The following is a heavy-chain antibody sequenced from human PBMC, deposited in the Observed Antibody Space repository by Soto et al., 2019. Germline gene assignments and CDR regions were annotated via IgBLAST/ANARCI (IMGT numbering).Heavy chain of an antibody. CDR1: GGTFSSYA. Sequence: QVQLVQSGAEVKKPGSSVTVSCKASGGTFSSYAISWVRQAPGQGLEWMGGIIPIFGTANYAQKFQGRVTITADKSTSTAYMELSSLRSEDTAVYYCARVEMATGPYYYGMDVWGQGTTVTVSS. CDR2: IIPIFGTA. CDR3: ARVEMATGPYYYGMDV. D-gene: IGHD5-12*01. J-gene: IGHJ6*02. V-gene: IGHV1-69*06.